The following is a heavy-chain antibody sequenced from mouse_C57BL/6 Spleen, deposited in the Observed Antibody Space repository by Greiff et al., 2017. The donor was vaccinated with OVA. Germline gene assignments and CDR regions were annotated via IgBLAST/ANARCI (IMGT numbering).Heavy chain of an antibody. CDR1: GFTFSSYA. D-gene: IGHD3-3*01. J-gene: IGHJ2*01. CDR2: ISDGGSYT. V-gene: IGHV5-4*01. CDR3: ARETRDGGVFDY. Sequence: EVKLVESGGGLVKPGGSLKLSCAASGFTFSSYAMSWVRQTPEKRLEWVATISDGGSYTYYPDNVKGRFTISRDNAKNNLYLQMSHLKSEDTAMYYCARETRDGGVFDYWGQGTTLTVSS.